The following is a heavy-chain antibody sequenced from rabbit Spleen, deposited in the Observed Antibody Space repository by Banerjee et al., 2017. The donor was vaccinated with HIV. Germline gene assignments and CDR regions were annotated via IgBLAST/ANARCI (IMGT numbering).Heavy chain of an antibody. Sequence: QSLEESGGDLVKPGASLTLTCTASGFSFSSSYYMCWVRQAPGKGLEWIACIDAGSRDNTYYASWAKGRFTISKTSSTTVTLQMTRLTAADTATYFCARDTSSSFSSYGMDLWGPGTLVTVS. CDR1: GFSFSSSYY. V-gene: IGHV1S40*01. J-gene: IGHJ6*01. CDR2: IDAGSRDNT. CDR3: ARDTSSSFSSYGMDL. D-gene: IGHD1-1*01.